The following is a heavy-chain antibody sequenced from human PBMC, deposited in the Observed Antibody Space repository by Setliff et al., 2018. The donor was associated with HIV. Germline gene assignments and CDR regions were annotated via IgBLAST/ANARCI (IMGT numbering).Heavy chain of an antibody. Sequence: PSETLSLTCTVSGAYISTYFWSWIRQSPGRGLEWIGYIHDSGSSKYNPSLKSRLTMSLDTSTNSFSRKLTSVTAADTAVYYCARDWVSDNGDRRFDLWGRGTLVTVSS. D-gene: IGHD4-17*01. CDR2: IHDSGSS. CDR1: GAYISTYF. J-gene: IGHJ2*01. V-gene: IGHV4-59*01. CDR3: ARDWVSDNGDRRFDL.